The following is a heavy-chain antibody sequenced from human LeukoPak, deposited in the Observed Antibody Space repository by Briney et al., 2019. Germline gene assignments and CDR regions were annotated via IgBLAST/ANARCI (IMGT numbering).Heavy chain of an antibody. V-gene: IGHV5-51*01. CDR2: IYPDDSDT. J-gene: IGHJ4*02. Sequence: GASLKISCKASGSQFTGFWIGWVRPQPGKGLEWMGIIYPDDSDTRYSPSFQGQVTISADTSISTAYLQWSSLKASDTAMYFCVRGYCSTARCSNFDHWGPGTLVTVSS. CDR1: GSQFTGFW. D-gene: IGHD2-2*01. CDR3: VRGYCSTARCSNFDH.